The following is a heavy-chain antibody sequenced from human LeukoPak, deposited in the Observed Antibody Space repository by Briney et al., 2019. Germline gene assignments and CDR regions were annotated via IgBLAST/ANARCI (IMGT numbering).Heavy chain of an antibody. CDR1: GFTFSSYA. D-gene: IGHD2-15*01. CDR3: AAQGYCSGRSCYSGY. CDR2: ITAGGGST. J-gene: IGHJ4*02. Sequence: GGSLRLSCAASGFTFSSYAMSWVRQAPGKGLEWASAITAGGGSTYYADSVKGLFTISRDNSKNTLYLQMNSLRAEDTAVYYCAAQGYCSGRSCYSGYRGQGTLVTVSS. V-gene: IGHV3-23*01.